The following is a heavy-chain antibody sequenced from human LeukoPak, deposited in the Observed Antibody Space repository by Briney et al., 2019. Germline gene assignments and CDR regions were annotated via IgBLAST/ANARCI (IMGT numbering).Heavy chain of an antibody. D-gene: IGHD1-1*01. CDR1: GFTFSSYG. J-gene: IGHJ4*02. V-gene: IGHV3-33*06. CDR3: AKDESAILERYYFDY. Sequence: GGSLRLSCAASGFTFSSYGMHWVRQAPGKGLEWVAVIWYDGSNKYYADSVKGRFTISRDNSKNTLYLQMHSLGAEDTAVYYCAKDESAILERYYFDYWGQGTLVTVSS. CDR2: IWYDGSNK.